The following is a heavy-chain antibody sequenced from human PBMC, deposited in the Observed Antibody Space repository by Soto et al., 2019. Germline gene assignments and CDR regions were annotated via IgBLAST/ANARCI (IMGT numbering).Heavy chain of an antibody. D-gene: IGHD3-22*01. J-gene: IGHJ4*02. Sequence: SETLSLTCGVYGGSFRNYYWIWVRQPPGKGLEWIGEVNHSGEATYNPSLQSRITISLDTSNNQFSLKLSSVTAADTAVYYCARDQGDYYDSSGYKTGTIDYWGQGTLVTVSS. V-gene: IGHV4-34*01. CDR1: GGSFRNYY. CDR3: ARDQGDYYDSSGYKTGTIDY. CDR2: VNHSGEA.